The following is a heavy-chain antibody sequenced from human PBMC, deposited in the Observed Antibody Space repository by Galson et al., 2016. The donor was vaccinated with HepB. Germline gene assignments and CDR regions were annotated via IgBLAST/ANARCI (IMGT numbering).Heavy chain of an antibody. J-gene: IGHJ4*02. D-gene: IGHD3-10*01. Sequence: SLRLSCAASGFTLRTSAMGWVRQAPRKGLEWVSTINSSGGYIYYADSVKGRSTISRDNSKNTMYLQMEGLRGDETAVYYCAKEAGGLWFGELSSHFDYWGQGTLVTVSS. V-gene: IGHV3-23*01. CDR3: AKEAGGLWFGELSSHFDY. CDR2: INSSGGYI. CDR1: GFTLRTSA.